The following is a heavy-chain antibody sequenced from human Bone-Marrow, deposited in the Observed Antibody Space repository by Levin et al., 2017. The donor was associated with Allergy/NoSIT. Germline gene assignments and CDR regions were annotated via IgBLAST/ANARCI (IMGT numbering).Heavy chain of an antibody. CDR3: ARDRQQGQLDY. V-gene: IGHV1-69*04. CDR2: IIPSFGMT. J-gene: IGHJ4*02. Sequence: VASVKVSCKATGGSFSRHPFSWVRQAPGQGPEWMGRIIPSFGMTNYAQKFQGRITIIADISTTTAYMELSSLTAEDSAVYYCARDRQQGQLDYWGQGTLVTVSS. CDR1: GGSFSRHP.